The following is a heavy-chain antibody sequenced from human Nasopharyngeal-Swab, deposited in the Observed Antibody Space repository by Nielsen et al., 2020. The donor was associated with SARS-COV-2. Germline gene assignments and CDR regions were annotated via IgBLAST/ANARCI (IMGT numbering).Heavy chain of an antibody. J-gene: IGHJ4*02. CDR2: IQNSGST. CDR3: ARGFDY. V-gene: IGHV4-59*13. CDR1: GGSISSYS. Sequence: SETLSLTCSVSGGSISSYSWSWIRQPPGKGLEWIGYIQNSGSTNYNPSLKSRVTMSVGMSKNQFSLKLSSVTAADTAVYYCARGFDYWGQGTLVTVSS.